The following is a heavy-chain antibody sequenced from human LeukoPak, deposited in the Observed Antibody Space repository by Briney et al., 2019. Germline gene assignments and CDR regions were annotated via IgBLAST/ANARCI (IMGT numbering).Heavy chain of an antibody. D-gene: IGHD1-26*01. CDR2: ISSSSSYI. Sequence: GGSLRLSCAASGFTFSSYSMNWVRQAPGKGLEWVSSISSSSSYIYYADSVKGRFTISRDSAKKSLYLQMNSLGAEDTALYYCARGTYPTRFDYWGQGTLVTVSS. J-gene: IGHJ4*02. V-gene: IGHV3-21*04. CDR3: ARGTYPTRFDY. CDR1: GFTFSSYS.